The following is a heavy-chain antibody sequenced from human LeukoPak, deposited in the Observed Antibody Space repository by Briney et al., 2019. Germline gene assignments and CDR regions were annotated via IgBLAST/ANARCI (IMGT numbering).Heavy chain of an antibody. CDR2: INPSGGST. Sequence: ASVKVSCKASGYTFTSYYMDWVGQAPGQGLEWMGIINPSGGSTSYAQKFQGRVTMTRDTSTSTVYMELSSLRSEDTAVYYCARDHQVVAAAGTILSRAFDIWGQGTMVTVSS. V-gene: IGHV1-46*01. D-gene: IGHD6-13*01. J-gene: IGHJ3*02. CDR1: GYTFTSYY. CDR3: ARDHQVVAAAGTILSRAFDI.